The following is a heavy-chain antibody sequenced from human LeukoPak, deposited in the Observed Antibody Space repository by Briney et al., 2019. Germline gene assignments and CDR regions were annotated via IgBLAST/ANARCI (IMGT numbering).Heavy chain of an antibody. V-gene: IGHV4-61*01. D-gene: IGHD3-3*01. CDR1: GGSVSIGRYQ. J-gene: IGHJ4*02. Sequence: SETLSLTCTVSGGSVSIGRYQWSWIRQPPGPGLEWIGDIQYSGSTNYNPSLKSRVTISVDTSKSQFSLKLSSVTAADTAVYYCARAHYDFWSGYYPFDYWGQGTLVTVSS. CDR3: ARAHYDFWSGYYPFDY. CDR2: IQYSGST.